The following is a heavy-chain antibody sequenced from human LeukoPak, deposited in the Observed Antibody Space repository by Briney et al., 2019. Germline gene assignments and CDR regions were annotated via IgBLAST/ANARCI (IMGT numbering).Heavy chain of an antibody. D-gene: IGHD6-13*01. V-gene: IGHV3-23*01. J-gene: IGHJ4*02. CDR3: AAQYSGTLYVGSK. Sequence: GGSLRLSCATSGFTFSNFAMSWVPQAPGKGLEWVSGISASGGNTYYPDSVKGRFTISRDNSKNTLYLQMNSLRAEDTAVYYCAAQYSGTLYVGSKWGQGTLVTVSS. CDR1: GFTFSNFA. CDR2: ISASGGNT.